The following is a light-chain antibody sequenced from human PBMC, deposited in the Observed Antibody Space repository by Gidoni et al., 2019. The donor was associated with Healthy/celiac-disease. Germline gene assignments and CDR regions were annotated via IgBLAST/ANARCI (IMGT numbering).Light chain of an antibody. V-gene: IGLV1-40*01. CDR3: QSYDSSPKV. CDR2: GNS. J-gene: IGLJ2*01. CDR1: SSNIGAGYD. Sequence: QSVLTQPPSVSGAPGQRVTISCTGSSSNIGAGYDVQWYQQLPGTAPKLLIYGNSNRPSGVPDRFSGSKSGTSASLAITGLQAEDEADYYCQSYDSSPKVFGGGTKLTVL.